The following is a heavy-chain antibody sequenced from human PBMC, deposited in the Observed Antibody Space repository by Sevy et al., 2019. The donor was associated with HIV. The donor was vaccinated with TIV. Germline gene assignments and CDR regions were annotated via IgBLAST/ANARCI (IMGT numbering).Heavy chain of an antibody. D-gene: IGHD6-19*01. Sequence: SETLSLTCTISGGSISSSSYYWGWIRQPPGKGLEWMGSLYSTGATSYNPSLESRVTVSADTSRNRFYLKLDSVSAAGTAVYYCATPLPGGWYEGTGGYFDLWGRGTLVTVSS. CDR2: LYSTGAT. CDR3: ATPLPGGWYEGTGGYFDL. J-gene: IGHJ2*01. CDR1: GGSISSSSYY. V-gene: IGHV4-39*01.